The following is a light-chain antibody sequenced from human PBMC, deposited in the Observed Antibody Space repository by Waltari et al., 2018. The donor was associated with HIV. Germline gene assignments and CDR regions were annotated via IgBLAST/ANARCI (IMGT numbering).Light chain of an antibody. CDR3: QQYFSLPAT. Sequence: DIVMTQSPDSLAVSPGGRATSTCRSSRSLLHSSKNKNDLAWYQQKPGQPPKLLIYWASTRQSGVPERFSGSGSGTDFTLTISSLQAEDAAVYYCQQYFSLPATFGQGTKVEIK. CDR2: WAS. CDR1: RSLLHSSKNKND. V-gene: IGKV4-1*01. J-gene: IGKJ1*01.